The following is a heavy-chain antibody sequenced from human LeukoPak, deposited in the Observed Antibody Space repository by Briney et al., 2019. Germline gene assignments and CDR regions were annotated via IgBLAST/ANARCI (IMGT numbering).Heavy chain of an antibody. D-gene: IGHD3-3*01. CDR2: VHYSGNT. CDR3: ARQGSYYDFWSGYYGTIHFDY. V-gene: IGHV4-39*01. CDR1: GDSISSSIYY. Sequence: SETLSLTCTVSGDSISSSIYYWGWIRQPPGKGLEWIGSVHYSGNTYYSPSLKSRVTISIDTPKNQFSLKLSSVTAADTAVYYCARQGSYYDFWSGYYGTIHFDYWGQGTLVTVSS. J-gene: IGHJ4*02.